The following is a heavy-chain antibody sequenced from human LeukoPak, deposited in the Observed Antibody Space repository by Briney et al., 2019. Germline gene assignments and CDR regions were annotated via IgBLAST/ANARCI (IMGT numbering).Heavy chain of an antibody. J-gene: IGHJ4*02. V-gene: IGHV4-34*01. Sequence: SETLSLTCAVYGGSFSGYYWSWIRQPPGKGLEWIGEINHSGSTNYNPSPKSRVTISVDTSKNQFSLKLSSVTAADTAVYYCARVIQYYGSGSPFDYWGQGTLVTVSS. CDR3: ARVIQYYGSGSPFDY. D-gene: IGHD3-10*01. CDR1: GGSFSGYY. CDR2: INHSGST.